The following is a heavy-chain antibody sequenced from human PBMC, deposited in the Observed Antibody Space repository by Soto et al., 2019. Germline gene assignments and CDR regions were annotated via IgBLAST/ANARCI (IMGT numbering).Heavy chain of an antibody. V-gene: IGHV3-23*01. D-gene: IGHD3-10*01. CDR2: IYAGGGTT. CDR3: AKDLIRGDGYVDFDY. CDR1: GFIFSNYA. J-gene: IGHJ4*02. Sequence: GGSLRLSCSASGFIFSNYAMFWVRQAPGKGLEWVSTIYAGGGTTHYADSVKGRFTISRDNSRNTLYLQMNNLRAEDTAVYFCAKDLIRGDGYVDFDYWGQGTLVTVSS.